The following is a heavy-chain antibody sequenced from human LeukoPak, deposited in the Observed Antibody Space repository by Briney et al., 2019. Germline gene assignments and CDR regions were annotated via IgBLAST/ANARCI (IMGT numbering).Heavy chain of an antibody. CDR1: GGSVSSSYY. V-gene: IGHV4-39*02. CDR3: ARDGPWKSDY. Sequence: SETLSLTCTVSGGSVSSSYYWGWIRQPPGKRLEWIGSICSGGNICSNPSLESRVTISVDSSRSHFFLQLTSVTAADTAVYFCARDGPWKSDYWGQGTLVTVSS. CDR2: ICSGGNI. J-gene: IGHJ4*02. D-gene: IGHD1-1*01.